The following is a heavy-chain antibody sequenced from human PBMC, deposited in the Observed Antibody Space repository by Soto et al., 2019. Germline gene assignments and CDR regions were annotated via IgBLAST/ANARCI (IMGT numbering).Heavy chain of an antibody. CDR2: LSFDASKK. CDR3: RVGVAD. D-gene: IGHD1-26*01. V-gene: IGHV3-30*03. Sequence: QVQLVASGGGVVQPRRSLRVSCAASGFNFSAYGMHWVRQAPGTGLELVALLSFDASKKYYADSVKGRFTISRDTSRNTLYLQMNSLRVEDTAVYYCRVGVADWGQGTRVTVSS. CDR1: GFNFSAYG. J-gene: IGHJ4*02.